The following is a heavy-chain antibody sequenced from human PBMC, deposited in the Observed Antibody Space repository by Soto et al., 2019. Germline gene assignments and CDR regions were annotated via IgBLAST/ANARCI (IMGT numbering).Heavy chain of an antibody. D-gene: IGHD3-10*01. Sequence: TLSLTCTVSGDSISSGNHYWSWIRQPPGKGLEWIGYIFYSGTAYYNPSLKSRLTISVDTSKNQFSLKLSSVTAADTAVYYCARTDYGTAYFDHSGQGSLVTVSS. CDR1: GDSISSGNHY. CDR3: ARTDYGTAYFDH. V-gene: IGHV4-30-4*01. CDR2: IFYSGTA. J-gene: IGHJ4*02.